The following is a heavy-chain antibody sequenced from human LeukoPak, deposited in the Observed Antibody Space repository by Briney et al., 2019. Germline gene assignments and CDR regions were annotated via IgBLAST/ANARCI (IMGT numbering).Heavy chain of an antibody. D-gene: IGHD3-9*01. V-gene: IGHV4-39*07. CDR2: INYSGST. J-gene: IGHJ5*02. CDR3: ARTHFDSLGWFDP. Sequence: SETLSLTCTVSGGSMRSSNFYWGWIRQPPGKGLEWIGNINYSGSTYYNPSVKSRVTLSVDVSKTRFSLNLTSVTAADTALYFCARTHFDSLGWFDPWGQGIQVIVSS. CDR1: GGSMRSSNFY.